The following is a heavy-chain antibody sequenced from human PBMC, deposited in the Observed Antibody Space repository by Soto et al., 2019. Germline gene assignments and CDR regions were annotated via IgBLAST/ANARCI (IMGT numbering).Heavy chain of an antibody. CDR1: GYTFTIYE. V-gene: IGHV1-3*01. CDR2: INVGNGST. Sequence: ASVKVSCKASGYTFTIYEIYWVRQAPGQKLEWMGWINVGNGSTKYSQKFQGRVTITRDTSASTAYMELSGLTFEDTAVYYCARNYHGLGVWGKGTTVTVSS. D-gene: IGHD3-10*01. J-gene: IGHJ6*04. CDR3: ARNYHGLGV.